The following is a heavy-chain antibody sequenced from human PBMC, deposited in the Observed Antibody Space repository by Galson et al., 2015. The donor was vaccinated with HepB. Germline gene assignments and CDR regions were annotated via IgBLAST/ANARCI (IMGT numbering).Heavy chain of an antibody. V-gene: IGHV3-66*01. CDR2: IYSGGST. J-gene: IGHJ3*02. CDR3: AREKRYCSGGSCYSRAFDI. CDR1: GFTVSSNY. D-gene: IGHD2-15*01. Sequence: SLRLSCAASGFTVSSNYMSWVRQAPGKGLEWVSVIYSGGSTYYADSVKGRFTISRDNSKNTLYLQMNSLRAEDTAVYYCAREKRYCSGGSCYSRAFDIWGQGTMVTVSS.